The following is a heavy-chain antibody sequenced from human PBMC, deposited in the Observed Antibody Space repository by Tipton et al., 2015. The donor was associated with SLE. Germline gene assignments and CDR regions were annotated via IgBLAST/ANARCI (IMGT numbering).Heavy chain of an antibody. D-gene: IGHD6-13*01. J-gene: IGHJ4*02. V-gene: IGHV4-39*07. Sequence: TLSLTCTVSGGSISSRTYYWGWIRQPPGKGLEWIGEIYHSGSTNYNPSLKSRVTISVVKSKNQFSLKLSSVTAADTAVYYCARDQQLAGFDYWGQGTLVTVSS. CDR3: ARDQQLAGFDY. CDR1: GGSISSRTYY. CDR2: IYHSGST.